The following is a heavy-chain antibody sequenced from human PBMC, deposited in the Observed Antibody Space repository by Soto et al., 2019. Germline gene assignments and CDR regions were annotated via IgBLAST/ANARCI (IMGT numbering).Heavy chain of an antibody. CDR3: ASAIKMWEVHYYFDF. V-gene: IGHV1-69*14. CDR1: GSTFNNFA. CDR2: FVVSSNTA. Sequence: QVVLLQSGAEVKEPGSSVRVSCKVSGSTFNNFAFSWVLQAPGHGPAWMGGFVVSSNTADYSQRFQDRVTITADTSTSTLYMELGSLTFEDTAVYYCASAIKMWEVHYYFDFWGQGTLVTVSS. J-gene: IGHJ4*02. D-gene: IGHD1-26*01.